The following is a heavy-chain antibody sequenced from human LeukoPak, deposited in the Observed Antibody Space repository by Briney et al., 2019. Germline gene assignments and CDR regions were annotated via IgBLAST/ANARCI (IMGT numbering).Heavy chain of an antibody. D-gene: IGHD6-19*01. CDR2: IYYSGST. J-gene: IGHJ6*02. Sequence: SETLSLTCTVSGGSISSSSYYWGWIRQPPGKGLEWIGSIYYSGSTYYNPSLKSRVTISVDTSKNQFSLKLSSVTAADTAVYYCAREAYSSGWYLKDVWGQGTTVTVSS. V-gene: IGHV4-39*02. CDR1: GGSISSSSYY. CDR3: AREAYSSGWYLKDV.